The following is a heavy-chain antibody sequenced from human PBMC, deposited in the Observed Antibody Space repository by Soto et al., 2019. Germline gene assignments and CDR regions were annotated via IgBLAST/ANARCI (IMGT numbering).Heavy chain of an antibody. D-gene: IGHD5-12*01. Sequence: QVQLVQAGAEVQKPGSSVKVSCKASGGTFSRYAISWVRQAPGQGLEWMGGIIPIFGTANYAQKFQGRVTITADESTSTAYMELSSLRAEETAVYYCARDGGRRDGYNIFDYWGQGTLVTVSS. V-gene: IGHV1-69*01. CDR3: ARDGGRRDGYNIFDY. J-gene: IGHJ4*02. CDR2: IIPIFGTA. CDR1: GGTFSRYA.